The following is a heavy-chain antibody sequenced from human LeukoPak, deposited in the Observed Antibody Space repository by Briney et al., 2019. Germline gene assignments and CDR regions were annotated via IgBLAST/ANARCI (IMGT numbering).Heavy chain of an antibody. CDR2: ISAYNGNT. Sequence: ASVKVSCKASGYTFTSYGVSWVRQAPGQGLEWMGWISAYNGNTNYAQKLQGRVTMTTDTSTSTAYVELRSLRSDDTAVYYCARDPWYSYGMDVWGQGTTVTVSS. D-gene: IGHD1-26*01. J-gene: IGHJ6*02. CDR3: ARDPWYSYGMDV. CDR1: GYTFTSYG. V-gene: IGHV1-18*01.